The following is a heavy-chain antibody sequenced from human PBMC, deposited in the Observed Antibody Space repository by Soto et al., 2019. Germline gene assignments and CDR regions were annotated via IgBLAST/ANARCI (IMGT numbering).Heavy chain of an antibody. Sequence: GGSLRLSCVASGFTFSDYYMSWIRQAPGKGLEWVSYISSSGSTIYYADSVKGRFTISRDNAKNSLYLQMNSLRAEDTAVYYCARDLSGGVIDAFDIWGQGTMVTVSS. CDR1: GFTFSDYY. CDR3: ARDLSGGVIDAFDI. J-gene: IGHJ3*02. V-gene: IGHV3-11*01. CDR2: ISSSGSTI. D-gene: IGHD2-8*02.